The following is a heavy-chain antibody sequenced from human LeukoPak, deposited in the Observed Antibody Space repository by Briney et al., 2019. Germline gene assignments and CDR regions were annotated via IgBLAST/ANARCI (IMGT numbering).Heavy chain of an antibody. J-gene: IGHJ3*02. CDR1: GGSISSYN. V-gene: IGHV4-59*08. CDR3: ARRVVLMAADAFDI. Sequence: SETLSLTCTVSGGSISSYNWSWIRQPPGKGLEWIGYIYYSGSTNYNPSLKSRVTISIDTSKNQFSLKLSSVTAADTAVYYCARRVVLMAADAFDIWGQGTMVTVSS. CDR2: IYYSGST. D-gene: IGHD2-8*01.